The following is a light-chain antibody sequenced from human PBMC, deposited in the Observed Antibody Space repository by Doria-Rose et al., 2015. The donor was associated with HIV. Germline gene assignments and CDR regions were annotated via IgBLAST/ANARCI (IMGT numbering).Light chain of an antibody. V-gene: IGLV2-23*02. Sequence: SYDVGSSNLVSWYQQHPGKAPKLMIYEVNKRPSGVSYRFSGSKSGNAASLTISGLQAEDEADYYCCSYAGTPLVFGSGTKVTVL. CDR3: CSYAGTPLV. CDR2: EVN. CDR1: SYDVGSSNL. J-gene: IGLJ1*01.